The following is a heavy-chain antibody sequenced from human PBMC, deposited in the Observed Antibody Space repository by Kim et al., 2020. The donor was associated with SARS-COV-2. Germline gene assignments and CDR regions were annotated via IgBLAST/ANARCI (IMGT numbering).Heavy chain of an antibody. J-gene: IGHJ6*02. CDR3: ARGHNPGFGEFYYYYYGMDV. Sequence: SETLSLTCTVSGGSISSYYWSWIRQPPGKGLEWIGYIYYSGSTNYNPSLKSRVTISVDTSKNQFSLKLSSVTAADTAVYYCARGHNPGFGEFYYYYYGMDVWGQGTTVTVSS. D-gene: IGHD3-10*01. CDR1: GGSISSYY. V-gene: IGHV4-59*01. CDR2: IYYSGST.